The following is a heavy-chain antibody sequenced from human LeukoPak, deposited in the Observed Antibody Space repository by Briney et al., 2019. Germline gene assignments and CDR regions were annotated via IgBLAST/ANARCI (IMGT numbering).Heavy chain of an antibody. CDR1: GFTFSSYA. CDR3: AKGRGHCIDGVCHNYYYMDV. J-gene: IGHJ6*03. CDR2: ISGSGGRT. D-gene: IGHD2-8*01. V-gene: IGHV3-23*01. Sequence: PGGSLRLSCVAPGFTFSSYAVTWVRQAPGKGLEWVSSISGSGGRTDYADSVKGRFTISRDNSKNTLYLQMNSLGADDTAVYYCAKGRGHCIDGVCHNYYYMDVWGKGTTVTVS.